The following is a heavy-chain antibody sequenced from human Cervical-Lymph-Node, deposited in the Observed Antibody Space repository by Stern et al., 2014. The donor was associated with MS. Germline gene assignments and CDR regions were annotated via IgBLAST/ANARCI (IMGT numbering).Heavy chain of an antibody. V-gene: IGHV1-2*06. D-gene: IGHD3-10*02. J-gene: IGHJ4*02. CDR3: ARVLATTMNAVFGY. CDR1: GYTFSGYY. Sequence: QVQLMQSGAEVQEPGASVKVSCEASGYTFSGYYLHWVRQAPGQGLEWMGRINPSRGDTNYAQGFQGRITLTRDTSINTAYMELTRLTSDDTAVYFCARVLATTMNAVFGYWGQGTLVTVSS. CDR2: INPSRGDT.